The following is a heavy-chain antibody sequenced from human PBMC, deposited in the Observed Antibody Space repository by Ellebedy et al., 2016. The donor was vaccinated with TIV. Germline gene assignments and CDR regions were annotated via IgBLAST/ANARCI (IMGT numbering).Heavy chain of an antibody. CDR3: ARWPSGDAPLDY. J-gene: IGHJ4*02. CDR2: ISYDGSNK. CDR1: GFTFSSYA. V-gene: IGHV3-30-3*01. D-gene: IGHD4-17*01. Sequence: GGSLRLSCAASGFTFSSYAMSWVRQAPGKGLEWVAVISYDGSNKYYADSVKGRFTISRDNSKNTLYLQMNSLRVEDTAVYYCARWPSGDAPLDYWGQGTLVTVSS.